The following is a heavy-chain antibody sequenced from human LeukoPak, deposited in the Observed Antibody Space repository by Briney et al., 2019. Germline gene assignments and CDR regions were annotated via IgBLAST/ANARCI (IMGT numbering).Heavy chain of an antibody. Sequence: PGRSLRLSCAASGFTFSSYAMHWVRQAPGKGLEWVAVISYDGSNKYYADSVKGRFTISRDNSKNTLYLQMNSLRAEDTAVYYCAREAVIVPKGYFDYWGQGTLVTVSS. V-gene: IGHV3-30-3*01. CDR2: ISYDGSNK. CDR1: GFTFSSYA. J-gene: IGHJ4*02. CDR3: AREAVIVPKGYFDY. D-gene: IGHD3-22*01.